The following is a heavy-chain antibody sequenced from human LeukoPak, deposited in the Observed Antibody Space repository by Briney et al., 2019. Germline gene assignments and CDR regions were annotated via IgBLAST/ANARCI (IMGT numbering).Heavy chain of an antibody. CDR1: GYSISSGYY. J-gene: IGHJ4*02. V-gene: IGHV4-38-2*02. D-gene: IGHD3-3*01. CDR3: ARDRKNFLEWSFFDY. Sequence: SETLSLTCTVSGYSISSGYYWGWIRQPPGKGLEWIGSIYHSGSTYYNPSLKSRVTISVDTSKNQFSLKLSSVTAADTAVYYCARDRKNFLEWSFFDYWGQGTLVTVSS. CDR2: IYHSGST.